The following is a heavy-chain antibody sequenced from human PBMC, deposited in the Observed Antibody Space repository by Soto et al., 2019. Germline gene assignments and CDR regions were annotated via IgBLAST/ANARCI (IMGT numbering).Heavy chain of an antibody. Sequence: PSETLSLTCTVSGGSISSYYWSWIRQPPGKGLEWIGYIYYSGSTNYNPSLKSRVTISVDTSKNQFSLKLSSVTAADTAVYYCARIPGSLGGEYLDYYYYGMDVWGQGTTVTVSS. CDR2: IYYSGST. J-gene: IGHJ6*02. D-gene: IGHD3-16*01. CDR3: ARIPGSLGGEYLDYYYYGMDV. CDR1: GGSISSYY. V-gene: IGHV4-59*01.